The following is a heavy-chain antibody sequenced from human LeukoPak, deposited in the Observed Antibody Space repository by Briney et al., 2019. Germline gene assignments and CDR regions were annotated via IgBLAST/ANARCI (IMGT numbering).Heavy chain of an antibody. CDR2: IYHSGST. V-gene: IGHV4-30-2*01. CDR1: GGSISRNSFS. CDR3: ASLTTVVTPSY. J-gene: IGHJ4*02. D-gene: IGHD4-23*01. Sequence: SQTLSLTCAVSGGSISRNSFSWNWIRQPPGKGLEWIGDIYHSGSTYYNPSLESRVTISIDRSKNQFSLKLRSVTAADTAVYYCASLTTVVTPSYWGQGTLVTVSS.